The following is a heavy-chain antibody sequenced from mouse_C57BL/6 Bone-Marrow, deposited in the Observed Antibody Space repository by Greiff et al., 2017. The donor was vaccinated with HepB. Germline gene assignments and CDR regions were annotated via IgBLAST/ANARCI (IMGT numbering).Heavy chain of an antibody. J-gene: IGHJ4*01. CDR2: IYPRSGNT. V-gene: IGHV1-81*01. D-gene: IGHD1-1*01. Sequence: VQLQQSGAELARPGASVKLSCKASGYTFTSYGISWVKQRTGQGLEWIGEIYPRSGNTYYNEKFKGKATLTADKSSSTAYMELRSLTSEDSAVYFCARSTYGSSFYYAMDYWGQGTSVTVSS. CDR1: GYTFTSYG. CDR3: ARSTYGSSFYYAMDY.